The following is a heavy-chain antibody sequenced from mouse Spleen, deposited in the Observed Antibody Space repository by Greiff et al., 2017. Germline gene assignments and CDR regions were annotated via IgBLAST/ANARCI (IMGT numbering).Heavy chain of an antibody. J-gene: IGHJ2*01. CDR2: IHPNSGST. Sequence: VQLQQPGAELVKPGASVKLSCKASGYTFTSYWMHWVKQRPGQGLEWIGMIHPNSGSTNYNEKFKSKATLTVDKSSSTAYMQLSSLTSEDSAVYYCAREGGYYYGSSFDYWGQGTTLTVSS. D-gene: IGHD1-1*01. CDR1: GYTFTSYW. V-gene: IGHV1-64*01. CDR3: AREGGYYYGSSFDY.